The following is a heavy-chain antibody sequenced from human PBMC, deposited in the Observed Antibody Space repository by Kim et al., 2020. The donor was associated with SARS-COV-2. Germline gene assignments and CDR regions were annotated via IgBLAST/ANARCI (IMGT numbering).Heavy chain of an antibody. V-gene: IGHV3-30*18. CDR2: ISYDGSNK. Sequence: GGSLRLSCAASGFTFSSYGMHWVRQAPGKGLERVAVISYDGSNKYYADSVKGRFTISRDNSKNTLYLQMNGLRAEDTAVYYCAKGPYSSGLTCFDYWGQGTLITVSS. D-gene: IGHD6-19*01. CDR3: AKGPYSSGLTCFDY. CDR1: GFTFSSYG. J-gene: IGHJ4*02.